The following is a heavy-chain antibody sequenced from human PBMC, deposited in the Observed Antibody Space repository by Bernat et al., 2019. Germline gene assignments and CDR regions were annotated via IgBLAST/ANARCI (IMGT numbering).Heavy chain of an antibody. CDR3: ARRLTNYDYIWGSYQVTSWFDP. CDR2: INHSGST. CDR1: GGSFSGYY. V-gene: IGHV4-34*01. Sequence: QVQLQQWGAGLLKPSETLSLTCAVYGGSFSGYYWSWIRQPPGKGLEWIGEINHSGSTNYNPSLKSRVTISVDTSKNQFSLKLSSVTDADTAVYYCARRLTNYDYIWGSYQVTSWFDPWGQGTLVTVSS. J-gene: IGHJ5*02. D-gene: IGHD3-16*02.